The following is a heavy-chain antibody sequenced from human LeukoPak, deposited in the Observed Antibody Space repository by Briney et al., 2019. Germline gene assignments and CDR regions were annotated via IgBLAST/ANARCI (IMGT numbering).Heavy chain of an antibody. CDR1: GYTFNGYY. CDR2: INPNSGGT. Sequence: ASVKVSCKASGYTFNGYYMHWVRQAPGQGLEWMGWINPNSGGTNYAQKFQGRVTMTRDTSISTAYMELSSLRSEDTAVYYCARALVGATRVNWFDPWGQGTLVTVSS. V-gene: IGHV1-2*02. CDR3: ARALVGATRVNWFDP. D-gene: IGHD1-26*01. J-gene: IGHJ5*02.